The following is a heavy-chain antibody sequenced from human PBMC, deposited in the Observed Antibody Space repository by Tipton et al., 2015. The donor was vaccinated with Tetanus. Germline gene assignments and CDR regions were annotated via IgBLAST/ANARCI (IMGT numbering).Heavy chain of an antibody. D-gene: IGHD1-26*01. CDR2: IYYSGST. CDR1: GGSISSGGYY. J-gene: IGHJ4*02. CDR3: ARDQARGARGWNYFDY. Sequence: LSLTCTVSGGSISSGGYYWSWIRQHPGEGLEWIGDIYYSGSTYYNPSLKSRVTISVDTSKNQFSLKLNSVTAADTAVYYCARDQARGARGWNYFDYWGQGTLVTVSS. V-gene: IGHV4-31*03.